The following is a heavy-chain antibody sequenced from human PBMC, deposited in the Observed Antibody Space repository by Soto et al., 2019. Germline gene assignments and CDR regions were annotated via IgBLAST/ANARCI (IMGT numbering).Heavy chain of an antibody. Sequence: SETLSLTCTVSGGSISSSSYYWGWIRQPPGKGLEWIGSIYYSGSTYYNPSLKSRVTVSVDTSKNQFSLKLSSVTAADTAVYYCARHTGYSSGWVSYYYYYGMDVWGQGTTVTVSS. J-gene: IGHJ6*02. D-gene: IGHD6-19*01. V-gene: IGHV4-39*01. CDR2: IYYSGST. CDR1: GGSISSSSYY. CDR3: ARHTGYSSGWVSYYYYYGMDV.